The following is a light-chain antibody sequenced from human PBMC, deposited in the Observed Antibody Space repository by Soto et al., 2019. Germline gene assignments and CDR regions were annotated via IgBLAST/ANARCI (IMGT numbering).Light chain of an antibody. Sequence: EIVLTHSPATLSLSPGERATLSCRASQSVSSYLAWYQQNPGQAPRLLIYDASNRATGIPARFSGSGSGTDFPLTIRSLEPEDFAVYYCQQRSNWPPLTFGRGTKVEIK. CDR3: QQRSNWPPLT. CDR2: DAS. J-gene: IGKJ4*01. V-gene: IGKV3-11*01. CDR1: QSVSSY.